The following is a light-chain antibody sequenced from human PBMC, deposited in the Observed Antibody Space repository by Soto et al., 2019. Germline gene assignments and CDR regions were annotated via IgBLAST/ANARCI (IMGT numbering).Light chain of an antibody. CDR2: GAS. J-gene: IGKJ1*01. CDR1: QRFSSN. Sequence: EIGIKQSPATLFVSSGEKAPLSCRAWQRFSSNLAWYQQKPGQAPRLLIYGASTRATGIPARFSGSGSGTEFTLTISSLQSEDFAVYYCQQYNNCPRTFGQGTKVDIK. V-gene: IGKV3-15*01. CDR3: QQYNNCPRT.